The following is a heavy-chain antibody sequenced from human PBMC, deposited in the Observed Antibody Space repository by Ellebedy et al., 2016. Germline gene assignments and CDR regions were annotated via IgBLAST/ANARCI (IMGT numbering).Heavy chain of an antibody. J-gene: IGHJ6*03. CDR3: ARGKGYSGSGYYYYYMDV. CDR1: GGSISSSSYY. V-gene: IGHV4-39*07. D-gene: IGHD5-12*01. Sequence: SETLSLXXTVSGGSISSSSYYWGWIRQPPGKGLEWIGSMSIYHGGRTYYNLSLKSRVTISVDTSKNQFSLKLSSVTAADTAVYYCARGKGYSGSGYYYYYMDVWGKGTTVTVSS. CDR2: MSIYHGGRT.